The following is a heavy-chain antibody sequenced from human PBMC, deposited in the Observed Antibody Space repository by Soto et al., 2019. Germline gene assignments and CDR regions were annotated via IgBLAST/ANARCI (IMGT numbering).Heavy chain of an antibody. D-gene: IGHD2-15*01. J-gene: IGHJ4*02. CDR3: AREVGYCSGGRCYPFEEGIPSDY. V-gene: IGHV3-33*01. Sequence: QVQLVESGGCVVQPGRSLRLSCAASGFTFSSYGMHWVRQAPGKGLEWVAVIWYDGSNKYYADSVKGRFTISRDNSKNTLYLQMNSLRAEDTAVYYCAREVGYCSGGRCYPFEEGIPSDYWGQGTLVTVSS. CDR1: GFTFSSYG. CDR2: IWYDGSNK.